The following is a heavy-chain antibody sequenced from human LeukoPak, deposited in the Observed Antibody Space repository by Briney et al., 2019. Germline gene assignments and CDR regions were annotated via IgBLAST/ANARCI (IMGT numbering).Heavy chain of an antibody. V-gene: IGHV1-8*01. CDR2: MNPNSGNT. D-gene: IGHD3-9*01. Sequence: GASVKVSCKASGYTFTSYDINWVRQATGQGLEWMGWMNPNSGNTGYAQKFQGRVTMTRNTSISTAYMELSSLRSEDTAVYYCARGGAETGRDPGSWFDPWGQGTLVTVSS. CDR1: GYTFTSYD. J-gene: IGHJ5*02. CDR3: ARGGAETGRDPGSWFDP.